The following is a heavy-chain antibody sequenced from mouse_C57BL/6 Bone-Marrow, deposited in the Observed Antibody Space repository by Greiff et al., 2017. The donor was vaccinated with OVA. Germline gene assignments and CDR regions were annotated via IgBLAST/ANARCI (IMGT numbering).Heavy chain of an antibody. D-gene: IGHD4-1*01. J-gene: IGHJ1*03. CDR3: ARRLTEWYFDV. CDR1: GFTFSDYG. V-gene: IGHV5-15*01. CDR2: ISNLAYSI. Sequence: EVQLVESGGGLVQPGGSLKLSCAASGFTFSDYGMAWVRQAPRKGPEWVAFISNLAYSIYYADTVTGRFTISRENAKNTLYLEMSSLRSEDTAMYYCARRLTEWYFDVWGTGTTVTVSS.